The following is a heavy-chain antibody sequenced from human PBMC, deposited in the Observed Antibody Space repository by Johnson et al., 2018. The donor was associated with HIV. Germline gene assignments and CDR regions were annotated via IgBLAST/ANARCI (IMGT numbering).Heavy chain of an antibody. J-gene: IGHJ3*02. CDR2: IRYDGSNK. D-gene: IGHD3-22*01. CDR3: ARVSGLTFGAFDI. V-gene: IGHV3-33*08. Sequence: VQLVESGGGVVPPGRSLRASCAASGFGFSRYVMHWVRQAPGKGLEWVAFIRYDGSNKYYADSVKGRFTISRDNSKNTLYLQMNSLRAGDTAVYYCARVSGLTFGAFDIWGQGTMVTVSS. CDR1: GFGFSRYV.